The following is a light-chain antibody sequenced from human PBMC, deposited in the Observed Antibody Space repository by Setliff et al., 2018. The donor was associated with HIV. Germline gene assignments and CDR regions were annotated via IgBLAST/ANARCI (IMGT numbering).Light chain of an antibody. CDR1: SSDVGSYNL. Sequence: QSALTQPASVSGSPGQSITISCTGSSSDVGSYNLVSWYQQHPGKAPKLMIYEVTERPSGVSNRFSGSKSAATASLTISGLQAEDEAEYYCCSYAGSSTFVFGTGTKVTVL. CDR2: EVT. V-gene: IGLV2-23*02. CDR3: CSYAGSSTFV. J-gene: IGLJ1*01.